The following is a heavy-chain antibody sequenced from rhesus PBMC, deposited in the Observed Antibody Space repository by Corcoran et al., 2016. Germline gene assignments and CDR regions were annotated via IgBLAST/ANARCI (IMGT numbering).Heavy chain of an antibody. J-gene: IGHJ6*01. CDR1: GASISRNW. CDR3: ARDRSYGNSYGLDS. CDR2: IVGYCDST. Sequence: QVQLRESGPGLVKPSETLSLTCTVSGASISRNWWSWIRPPPGKGREWIGEIVGYCDSTHYTPSLKSRVAVSKGASKNQFFRKLNSVPAADTAVYYCARDRSYGNSYGLDSWGQGVVVTVSS. D-gene: IGHD4-35*01. V-gene: IGHV4-80*01.